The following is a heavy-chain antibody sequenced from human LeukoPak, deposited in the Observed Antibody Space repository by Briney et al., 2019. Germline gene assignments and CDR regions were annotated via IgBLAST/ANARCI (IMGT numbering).Heavy chain of an antibody. D-gene: IGHD4-17*01. J-gene: IGHJ4*02. CDR2: IIPILGIA. Sequence: ASVKASCKASGGTFSSYAISWVRQAPGQGLEWMGRIIPILGIANYAQKFQGRVTITADKSTSTAYMELSSLRFEDTAVYYCARVPRDYGDYGYFDYWGQGTLVTVSS. CDR1: GGTFSSYA. V-gene: IGHV1-69*04. CDR3: ARVPRDYGDYGYFDY.